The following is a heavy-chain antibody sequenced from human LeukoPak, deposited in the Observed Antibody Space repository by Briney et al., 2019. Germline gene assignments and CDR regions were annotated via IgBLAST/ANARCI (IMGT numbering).Heavy chain of an antibody. CDR3: AREKCSSTSCLPMYYYYGMDV. CDR2: ISSSSSYI. J-gene: IGHJ6*02. Sequence: GGSLRLSCAASGFTFSSYAMSWVRQAPGKGLEWVSSISSSSSYIYYADSVKGRFTISRDNAKNSLYLQMNSLRAEDTAVYYCAREKCSSTSCLPMYYYYGMDVWGQGTTVTVSS. D-gene: IGHD2-2*01. V-gene: IGHV3-21*01. CDR1: GFTFSSYA.